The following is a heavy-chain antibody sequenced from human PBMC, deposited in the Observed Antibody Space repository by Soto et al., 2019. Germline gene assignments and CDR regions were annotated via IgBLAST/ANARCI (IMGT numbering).Heavy chain of an antibody. V-gene: IGHV4-34*01. CDR2: VNHSGST. J-gene: IGHJ6*03. CDR3: ARGESVVVPATPPRYYSYYMDV. CDR1: GGSFTGYY. D-gene: IGHD2-2*01. Sequence: QVQLQQWGAGLLKPSETLSLTCAVHGGSFTGYYWSWIRQPPGKGLEWIGEVNHSGSTKYNPSLESRVTISVDTSKNQSSLRLTSVTVADTAVYYCARGESVVVPATPPRYYSYYMDVWGVGTTVAVSS.